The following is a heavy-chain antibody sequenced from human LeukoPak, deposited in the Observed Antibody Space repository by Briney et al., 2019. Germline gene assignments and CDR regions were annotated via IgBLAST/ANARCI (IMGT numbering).Heavy chain of an antibody. J-gene: IGHJ3*02. CDR2: ISYDGSNK. D-gene: IGHD2-21*02. Sequence: GGSLRLSCAASGFTFSSYAMHWVRQAPGKGLGWVAVISYDGSNKYYADSVKGRFTISRDNSKNTLYLQMNSLRAEDTAVYYCAKTYCGGDCYSRSDAFDIWGQGTMVTVSS. CDR1: GFTFSSYA. V-gene: IGHV3-30*04. CDR3: AKTYCGGDCYSRSDAFDI.